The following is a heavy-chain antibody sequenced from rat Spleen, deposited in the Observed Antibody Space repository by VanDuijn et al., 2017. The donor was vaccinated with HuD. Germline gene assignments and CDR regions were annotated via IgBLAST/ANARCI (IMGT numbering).Heavy chain of an antibody. D-gene: IGHD2-5*01. Sequence: EVQLVESGGGLVHPGRSLKLSCVTSGFTFNHYWMTWIRQAPGKGLEWVASITNASGRTYYPDSVKCRFTISRDTAQNTLYLQMNSPTSEDTATYYCTRGGYFRHWGQGVMVTVSS. CDR2: ITNASGRT. J-gene: IGHJ2*01. CDR1: GFTFNHYW. V-gene: IGHV5-31*01. CDR3: TRGGYFRH.